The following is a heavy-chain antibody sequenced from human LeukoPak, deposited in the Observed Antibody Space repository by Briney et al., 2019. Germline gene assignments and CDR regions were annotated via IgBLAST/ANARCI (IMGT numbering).Heavy chain of an antibody. CDR3: ARDGGLQSHFDY. CDR1: TDSFNDYY. CDR2: IYYNGNS. D-gene: IGHD5-24*01. Sequence: PSETLSLRCSVFTDSFNDYYWNWVRQPPGRGLEWIGYIYYNGNSNYNPSLKSRVTISVDTSKNELSLKLTSVTAADTAIYFCARDGGLQSHFDYWGQGTLDTVSS. J-gene: IGHJ4*02. V-gene: IGHV4-59*01.